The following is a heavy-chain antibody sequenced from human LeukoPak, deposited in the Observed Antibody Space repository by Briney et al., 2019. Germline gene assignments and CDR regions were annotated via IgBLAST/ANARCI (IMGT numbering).Heavy chain of an antibody. CDR1: RFTIGSYW. CDR3: ARGHYGLED. V-gene: IGHV3-7*01. J-gene: IGHJ6*02. Sequence: GGSLRLSCAPSRFTIGSYWMSWVRQPPGKGLEWVASVNQDGSEKYLLDSVKGRFTTSKDNAENSLYLQMNSLRAEDTAVYYCARGHYGLEDWGQGTTVTVS. CDR2: VNQDGSEK.